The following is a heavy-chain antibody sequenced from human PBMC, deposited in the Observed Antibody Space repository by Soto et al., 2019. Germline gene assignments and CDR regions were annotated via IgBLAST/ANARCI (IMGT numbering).Heavy chain of an antibody. Sequence: SETLSLTCTVSGVTVSSGAYYWSWIRQHPGKGLEWIGNIYYNGSTYYSPSLKGRVVISLDTSNNQFSLRLTSVTAADTAVYYCARYRFSGSKWSKFDYWGQGTLVTV. CDR3: ARYRFSGSKWSKFDY. D-gene: IGHD6-13*01. CDR1: GVTVSSGAYY. CDR2: IYYNGST. V-gene: IGHV4-31*03. J-gene: IGHJ4*02.